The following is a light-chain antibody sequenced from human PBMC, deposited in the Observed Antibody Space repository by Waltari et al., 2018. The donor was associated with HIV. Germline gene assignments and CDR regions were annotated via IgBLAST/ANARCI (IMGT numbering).Light chain of an antibody. V-gene: IGLV1-51*01. CDR1: SSNIGNNY. J-gene: IGLJ2*01. Sequence: QSVLTQPPSVSAAPGQKITIPCSGSSSNIGNNYVSWYQQLPETAPKLLIYDNPTRPSGIPDRVAGSNAGTSATLGITGLQTGDEADYYCGTWDSSLSAGVFGGGTKVTVL. CDR3: GTWDSSLSAGV. CDR2: DNP.